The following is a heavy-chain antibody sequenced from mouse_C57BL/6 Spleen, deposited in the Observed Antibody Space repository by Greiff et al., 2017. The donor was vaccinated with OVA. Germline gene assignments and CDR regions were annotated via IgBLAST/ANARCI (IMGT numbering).Heavy chain of an antibody. J-gene: IGHJ1*03. CDR1: GYAFSSSW. Sequence: VKLMESGPELVKPGASVKISCKASGYAFSSSWMNWVKQRPGKGLEWIGRIYPGDGDTNYNGKFKGKATLTADKSSSTAYMQLSSLTSEDSAVYFCARSRYYDYDTWYFDVWGTGTTVTVSS. CDR3: ARSRYYDYDTWYFDV. V-gene: IGHV1-82*01. CDR2: IYPGDGDT. D-gene: IGHD2-4*01.